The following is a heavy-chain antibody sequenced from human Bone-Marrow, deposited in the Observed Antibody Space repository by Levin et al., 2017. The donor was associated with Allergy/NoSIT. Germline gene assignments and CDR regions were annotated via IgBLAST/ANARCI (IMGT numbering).Heavy chain of an antibody. CDR2: ISYDGSNK. Sequence: SCAASGFTFSSYGMHWVRQAPGKGLEWVAVISYDGSNKYYAESVKGRFTISRDNSKNTLYLQMNSLRAEDTAVYYCAKVDYYGSGSADYWGQGTLVTVSS. V-gene: IGHV3-30*18. CDR1: GFTFSSYG. D-gene: IGHD3-10*01. CDR3: AKVDYYGSGSADY. J-gene: IGHJ4*02.